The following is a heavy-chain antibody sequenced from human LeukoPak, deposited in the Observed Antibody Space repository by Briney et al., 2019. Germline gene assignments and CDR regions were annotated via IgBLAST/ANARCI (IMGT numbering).Heavy chain of an antibody. CDR3: AKEGPVEMATNYYYYYMDV. Sequence: GSLRLSCAASGFTFSSYGMHWVRQAPGKGLEWVAFIRYDGSNKYYADSVKGRFTISRDNSKNTLYLQMNSLRAEDTAVYYCAKEGPVEMATNYYYYYMDVWGKGTTVTISS. D-gene: IGHD5-24*01. J-gene: IGHJ6*03. CDR1: GFTFSSYG. V-gene: IGHV3-30*02. CDR2: IRYDGSNK.